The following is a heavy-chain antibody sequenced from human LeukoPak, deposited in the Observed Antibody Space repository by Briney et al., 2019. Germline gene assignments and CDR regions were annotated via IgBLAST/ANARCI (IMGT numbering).Heavy chain of an antibody. D-gene: IGHD3-22*01. J-gene: IGHJ4*02. V-gene: IGHV4-59*01. CDR2: IYYSGST. CDR3: ARVADSSGTNFDY. CDR1: GGSISSYY. Sequence: SETLSLTCTVSGGSISSYYWSWIRQPPGKGLEWIGYIYYSGSTNYNPSLKSRVTISVDTSKNQFSLKLSSVTAADTAVYYCARVADSSGTNFDYWGQGTLVTVSS.